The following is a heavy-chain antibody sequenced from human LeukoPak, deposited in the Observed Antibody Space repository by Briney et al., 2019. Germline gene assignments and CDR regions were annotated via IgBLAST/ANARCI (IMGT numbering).Heavy chain of an antibody. CDR2: INPNSGGT. D-gene: IGHD2-15*01. V-gene: IGHV1-2*02. Sequence: GASVKVSCKASGYTFTGYYMHWVRQAPGQGLEWMGWINPNSGGTNYAQKFQGRVTMTRDTSISTAYMELSRLRSDDTAVYYCARDQGPRYCSGGSCYDSSNDYWGQGTLVTVSS. J-gene: IGHJ4*02. CDR3: ARDQGPRYCSGGSCYDSSNDY. CDR1: GYTFTGYY.